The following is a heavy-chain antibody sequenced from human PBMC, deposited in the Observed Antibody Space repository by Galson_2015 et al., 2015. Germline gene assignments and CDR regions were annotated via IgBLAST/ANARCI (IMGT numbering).Heavy chain of an antibody. CDR1: GFTFSDYY. J-gene: IGHJ6*02. CDR3: ARDGAGFYGSGSFHGMDV. Sequence: SLKLSCEASGFTFSDYYMSWIRQAPGKGLEWVSYISSSGRTIYYADSVKGRFTISRDNAKNSLYLQMNSLRAEDTAVYYCARDGAGFYGSGSFHGMDVWGQGTTVTVSS. V-gene: IGHV3-11*01. CDR2: ISSSGRTI. D-gene: IGHD3-10*01.